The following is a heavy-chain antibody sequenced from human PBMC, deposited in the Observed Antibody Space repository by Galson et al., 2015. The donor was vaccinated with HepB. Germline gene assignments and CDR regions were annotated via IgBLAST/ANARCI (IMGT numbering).Heavy chain of an antibody. CDR1: GFTFSSYA. V-gene: IGHV3-23*01. CDR2: ISGSGGST. CDR3: AKDPRRYYYDSSGYYPYYFDY. Sequence: SLRLSCAASGFTFSSYAMSWVRQAPGKGLEWVSAISGSGGSTYYADSVKGRFTISRDNSKNTLYLQMNSLRAEDTAVYYCAKDPRRYYYDSSGYYPYYFDYWGQGTLVTVSS. D-gene: IGHD3-22*01. J-gene: IGHJ4*02.